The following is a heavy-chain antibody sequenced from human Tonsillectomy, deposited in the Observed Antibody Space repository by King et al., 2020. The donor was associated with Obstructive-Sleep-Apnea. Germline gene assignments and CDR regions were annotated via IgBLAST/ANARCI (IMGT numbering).Heavy chain of an antibody. V-gene: IGHV3-30*02. J-gene: IGHJ4*02. Sequence: VQLVESGGGVVQPGGSLTLSCAASGFPFSNYAMHRVRQAPGKGLEWVAIIRYDGINKYYVDSVKGRFTISRDNSKNTLYLQMNSLRAEDTAMYYCAKTHSSGWFIDYWGQGTLVTVSS. CDR1: GFPFSNYA. CDR3: AKTHSSGWFIDY. D-gene: IGHD6-19*01. CDR2: IRYDGINK.